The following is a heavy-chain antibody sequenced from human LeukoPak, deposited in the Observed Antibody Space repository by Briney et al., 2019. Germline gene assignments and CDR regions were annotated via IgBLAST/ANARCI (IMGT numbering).Heavy chain of an antibody. Sequence: PWGSLSLSCEASGFTFSAYAMTWVCQAPGQGLEWVSSIGSDNKPHYSESVKGRFAISRDNTNSVLFLQLNSLRGEDTALYYCARDVHYYVAMDVWGEGQTLSVSS. V-gene: IGHV3-23*01. J-gene: IGHJ6*01. D-gene: IGHD3-10*02. CDR2: IGSDNKP. CDR3: ARDVHYYVAMDV. CDR1: GFTFSAYA.